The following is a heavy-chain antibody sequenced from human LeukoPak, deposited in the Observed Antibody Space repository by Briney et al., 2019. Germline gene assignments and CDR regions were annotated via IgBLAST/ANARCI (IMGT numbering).Heavy chain of an antibody. D-gene: IGHD3-22*01. V-gene: IGHV3-21*01. CDR1: GFTFSSYS. Sequence: GGSLRLSCAASGFTFSSYSMNWVRQAPGKGLEWVSSISSSNNYIYYADSVKGRFTISRDNAKNSLFLQMNSLRAEDTAVYYCARDRIDTYYYDSSGFDWGQGTLVTVSS. J-gene: IGHJ4*02. CDR2: ISSSNNYI. CDR3: ARDRIDTYYYDSSGFD.